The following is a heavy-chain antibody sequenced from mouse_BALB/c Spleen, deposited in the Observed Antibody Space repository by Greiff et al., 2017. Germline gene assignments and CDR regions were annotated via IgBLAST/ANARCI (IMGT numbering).Heavy chain of an antibody. D-gene: IGHD1-1*01. CDR1: GFSLTGYG. J-gene: IGHJ2*01. V-gene: IGHV2-6-7*01. CDR3: ARATAVAQRGFYFDY. CDR2: IWGDGST. Sequence: QVTLKESGPGLVAPSQSLSITCTVSGFSLTGYGVNWVRQPPGKGLEWLGMIWGDGSTDYNSALKSRLSISKDNSKSQVFLKMNSLQTDDTARYYCARATAVAQRGFYFDYWGQGTTLTVSS.